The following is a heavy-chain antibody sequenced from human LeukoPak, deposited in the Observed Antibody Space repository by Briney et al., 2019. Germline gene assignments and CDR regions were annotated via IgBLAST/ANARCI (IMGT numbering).Heavy chain of an antibody. CDR2: IIPIFGTA. J-gene: IGHJ6*04. CDR3: ARDIVVVVAAHYYYHGMDV. CDR1: GGTFSSYA. D-gene: IGHD2-15*01. V-gene: IGHV1-69*06. Sequence: GSSVKVSCKASGGTFSSYAISWVRQAPGQGLEWMGGIIPIFGTANCAQRFQGRVTITADKSTSTAYMELSSLRSEDTAVYYCARDIVVVVAAHYYYHGMDVWGKGTTVTVSS.